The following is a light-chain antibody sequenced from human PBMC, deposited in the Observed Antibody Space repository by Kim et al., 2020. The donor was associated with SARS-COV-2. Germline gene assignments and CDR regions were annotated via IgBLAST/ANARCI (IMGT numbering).Light chain of an antibody. CDR1: QGISNN. V-gene: IGKV1-27*01. CDR2: AAS. Sequence: ASLGDRVTLTCRASQGISNNLAWYQHKPGKVPTLLIFAASTWQSGVPSRFSGSGSGTDFTLTISSLQPEDFATYYCQKYNSAPWTFGQGTKVDIK. J-gene: IGKJ1*01. CDR3: QKYNSAPWT.